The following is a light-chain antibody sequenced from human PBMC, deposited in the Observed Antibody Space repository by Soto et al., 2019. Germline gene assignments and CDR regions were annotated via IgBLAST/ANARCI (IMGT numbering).Light chain of an antibody. Sequence: DIQMTQSPSTLSASVGDRVTITCRASQGVSNWVAWYRQKPGQAPELLIYDASTLQSGVPSRFSGTGYGTDFTLTISNLHPADSAAYACQQYDSYTYTFGQGTKVDIK. CDR1: QGVSNW. V-gene: IGKV1-5*01. J-gene: IGKJ2*01. CDR3: QQYDSYTYT. CDR2: DAS.